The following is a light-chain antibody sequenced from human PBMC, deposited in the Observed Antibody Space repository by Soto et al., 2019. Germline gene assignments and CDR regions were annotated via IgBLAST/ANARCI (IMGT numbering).Light chain of an antibody. CDR2: AAS. CDR1: QGISNY. Sequence: DIQMTQSPSSLSASVGDRVTITCRASQGISNYLAWYQQKPRKVPKLLIYAASTLQSGVPPRFSGSGSGTDVTLTISSMLPDDVATYYYQKYNGALSWTFGQGTKVEIK. CDR3: QKYNGALSWT. J-gene: IGKJ1*01. V-gene: IGKV1-27*01.